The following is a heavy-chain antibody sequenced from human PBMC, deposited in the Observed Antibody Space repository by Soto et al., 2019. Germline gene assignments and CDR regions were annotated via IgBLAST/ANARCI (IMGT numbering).Heavy chain of an antibody. D-gene: IGHD6-19*01. Sequence: GGSLRLSCAASGFTFDDYAMHWVRQAPGKGLEWVSGISWNSGSIGYADSVKGRFTISRDNAKNSLYLQMNSLRAEDTALYYCAKDALGAVAGISDAFDIWGQGTMVTVSS. CDR1: GFTFDDYA. J-gene: IGHJ3*02. V-gene: IGHV3-9*01. CDR3: AKDALGAVAGISDAFDI. CDR2: ISWNSGSI.